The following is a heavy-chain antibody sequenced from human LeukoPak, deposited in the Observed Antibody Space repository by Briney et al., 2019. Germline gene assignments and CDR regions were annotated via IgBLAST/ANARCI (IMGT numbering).Heavy chain of an antibody. Sequence: PGGSLRLSCVASGFTFSSYGMHWVRQAPGKGLERVAMISYDGSDKYYAESVKGRFTISRDNSKNTLYLQMNSLRDEDTAMYSCATLLLGVGGDYWGQGTLVTVSS. J-gene: IGHJ4*02. CDR1: GFTFSSYG. CDR3: ATLLLGVGGDY. CDR2: ISYDGSDK. V-gene: IGHV3-30*03. D-gene: IGHD2-15*01.